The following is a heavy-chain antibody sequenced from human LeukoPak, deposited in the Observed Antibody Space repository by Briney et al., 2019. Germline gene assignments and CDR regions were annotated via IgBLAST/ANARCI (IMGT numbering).Heavy chain of an antibody. Sequence: PSETLSLTCTVSGGSISSYYWSWIRQPPGKGLEWVGYVHHSGSTNYNPSLKSRATISLDTSKNQFSLKLSSVTAADTAVYYCARHLGVTGTWDYWGQGALVTVSS. CDR1: GGSISSYY. V-gene: IGHV4-59*08. CDR3: ARHLGVTGTWDY. D-gene: IGHD6-19*01. CDR2: VHHSGST. J-gene: IGHJ4*02.